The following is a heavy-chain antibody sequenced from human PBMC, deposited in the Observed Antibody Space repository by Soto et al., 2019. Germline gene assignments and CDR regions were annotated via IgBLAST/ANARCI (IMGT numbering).Heavy chain of an antibody. CDR1: GSSFTSYG. V-gene: IGHV1-18*04. CDR3: ARGPTDCTNGGCYVRALDS. CDR2: ISAYSGDT. J-gene: IGHJ3*02. D-gene: IGHD2-8*01. Sequence: ASVNVSRQASGSSFTSYGIHWVRPASGQGLEWLGWISAYSGDTNYPQKLQDRVPMTTETSASTAYMELRSLRSDDTAAYYCARGPTDCTNGGCYVRALDSWGQGTMVTV.